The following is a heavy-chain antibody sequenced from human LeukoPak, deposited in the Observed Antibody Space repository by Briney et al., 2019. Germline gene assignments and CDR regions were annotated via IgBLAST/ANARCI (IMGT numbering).Heavy chain of an antibody. D-gene: IGHD2-15*01. V-gene: IGHV3-48*04. CDR2: TSSSSSTI. J-gene: IGHJ6*03. CDR1: GFTFSSYS. CDR3: AREVVVAATIGSGTFAKSYYYYYMDV. Sequence: GGSLRLSCAVSGFTFSSYSMNWVRQAPGKGLEWVSYTSSSSSTIYYADSVKGRFTISRDNAKNSLYLQMNCLRAEDTAVYYCAREVVVAATIGSGTFAKSYYYYYMDVWGKGTTVTVSS.